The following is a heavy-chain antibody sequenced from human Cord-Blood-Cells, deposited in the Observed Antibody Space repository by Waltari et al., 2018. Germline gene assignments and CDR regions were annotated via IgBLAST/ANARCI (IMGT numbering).Heavy chain of an antibody. Sequence: QLQLQESGPGLVKPSETLSLTCTVSGGSISSSSYYWGWICQPPGKGLEWIGSIYYSGSTYYNPSRKSRVTISVDTSKNQFSLKLSSVTAADTAVYYCATVSGYSYGYWYFDLWGRGTLVTVSS. V-gene: IGHV4-39*01. CDR1: GGSISSSSYY. D-gene: IGHD5-18*01. CDR2: IYYSGST. CDR3: ATVSGYSYGYWYFDL. J-gene: IGHJ2*01.